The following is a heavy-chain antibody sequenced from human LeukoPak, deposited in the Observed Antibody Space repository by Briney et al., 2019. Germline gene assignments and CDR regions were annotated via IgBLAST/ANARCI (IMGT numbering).Heavy chain of an antibody. CDR2: IKDDGSAQ. Sequence: PGGSLKLSCAASGFTFGAYWMSWFRQAPGKGPEWVASIKDDGSAQFYVDSLEGRFTISRDSAQTSLYLQMNSLRAEDTAVYYCARDSPFCGGDCYSIYMDVWGRGTTVTVSS. J-gene: IGHJ6*03. CDR3: ARDSPFCGGDCYSIYMDV. V-gene: IGHV3-7*01. D-gene: IGHD2-21*02. CDR1: GFTFGAYW.